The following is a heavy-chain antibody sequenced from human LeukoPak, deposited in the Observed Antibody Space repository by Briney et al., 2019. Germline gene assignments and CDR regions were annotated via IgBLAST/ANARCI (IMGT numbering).Heavy chain of an antibody. CDR3: ARDLGYYDILTDYWHAFDI. CDR2: INAGSGST. J-gene: IGHJ3*02. V-gene: IGHV1-3*01. D-gene: IGHD3-9*01. Sequence: GASVKVSCKVSGYTFTSYAMHWVRQAPGQRLEWMGWINAGSGSTKYSQKFQGRVTITKDTSASTAYMELSSLTSEDMAVYYCARDLGYYDILTDYWHAFDIWGQGTMVTVSS. CDR1: GYTFTSYA.